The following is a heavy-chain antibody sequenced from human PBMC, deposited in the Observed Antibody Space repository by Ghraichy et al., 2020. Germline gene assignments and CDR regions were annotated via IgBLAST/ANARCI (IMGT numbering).Heavy chain of an antibody. CDR1: GFTFTNYA. J-gene: IGHJ4*02. Sequence: GRSLRLSCAASGFTFTNYAMHWVRQAPGRGLEWVAVLAYDGSNKHYAASVEGRFTISRDNSKNTLSLQMNSLRPDDTALYYCARELTGDTPYYFDFWGQGALVTVSS. V-gene: IGHV3-30-3*01. CDR3: ARELTGDTPYYFDF. D-gene: IGHD3-9*01. CDR2: LAYDGSNK.